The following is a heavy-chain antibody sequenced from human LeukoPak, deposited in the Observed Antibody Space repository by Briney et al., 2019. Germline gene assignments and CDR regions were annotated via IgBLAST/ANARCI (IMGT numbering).Heavy chain of an antibody. CDR3: VKKGRVLMPHDHFDY. V-gene: IGHV3-23*01. CDR2: ISGSGDNT. D-gene: IGHD3-3*01. Sequence: GGPPRLSCAASGFSFTTYGMSWVRQAPGKGLEWVSTISGSGDNTYYSDSVKGRFNISRDNSKNTVYLQMNSLRVEDTAVYYCVKKGRVLMPHDHFDYWGQGTLVIVSS. CDR1: GFSFTTYG. J-gene: IGHJ4*02.